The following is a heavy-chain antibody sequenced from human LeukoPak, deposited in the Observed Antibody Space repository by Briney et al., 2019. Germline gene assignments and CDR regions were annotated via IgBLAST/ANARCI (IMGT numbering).Heavy chain of an antibody. CDR3: AKAGVFMVRGVSFDY. CDR1: GFTFSSYA. V-gene: IGHV3-23*01. D-gene: IGHD3-10*01. J-gene: IGHJ4*02. Sequence: TGGSLRLSCAASGFTFSSYAMSWVRQAPGKGLEWVSAISGSGGSTYYADSVKGRFTISRDNSKNTLYLQMNSLRAEDTAVYYCAKAGVFMVRGVSFDYWGQGTLVTVSS. CDR2: ISGSGGST.